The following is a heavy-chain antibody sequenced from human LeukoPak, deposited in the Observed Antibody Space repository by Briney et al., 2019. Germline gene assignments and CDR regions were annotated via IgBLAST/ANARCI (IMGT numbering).Heavy chain of an antibody. J-gene: IGHJ4*02. CDR3: ARDARFYYGDYFYFDY. CDR1: GGSISSYY. D-gene: IGHD4-17*01. Sequence: PSETLSLTCTVSGGSISSYYWSWIRQPPGKGLEWIGYIYSSGSTNSNPSLKNRVTISVGTSKNQFSLKLSSVTAADTAVYYCARDARFYYGDYFYFDYWGQGTLVTVSS. V-gene: IGHV4-59*01. CDR2: IYSSGST.